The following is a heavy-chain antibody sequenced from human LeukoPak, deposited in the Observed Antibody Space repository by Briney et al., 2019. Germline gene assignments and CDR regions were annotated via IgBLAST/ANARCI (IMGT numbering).Heavy chain of an antibody. CDR2: IYYSGST. J-gene: IGHJ2*01. CDR1: GGSISSYY. V-gene: IGHV4-59*08. D-gene: IGHD2-2*01. Sequence: PSETLSLTCTVSGGSISSYYWSWIRQPPGKGLEWIGYIYYSGSTNYNPSLKRRVTISVDTSKNQFSLKLSSVTAADTAVYYCARPKYGPWYFDLWGRGTLVTVSS. CDR3: ARPKYGPWYFDL.